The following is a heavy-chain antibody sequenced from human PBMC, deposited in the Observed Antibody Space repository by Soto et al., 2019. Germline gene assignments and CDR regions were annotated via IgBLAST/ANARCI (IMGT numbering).Heavy chain of an antibody. CDR2: ISGSGGST. Sequence: GGSLRLSCAASGFTFSSYAMSWVRQAPGKGLEWVSAISGSGGSTYYADSVKGRFTISRDNSKNTLYLQMNSLRAEDTAVYYCAKVVPATKPGLDSSSFDYWGQGTLVTVSS. CDR3: AKVVPATKPGLDSSSFDY. D-gene: IGHD6-6*01. V-gene: IGHV3-23*01. J-gene: IGHJ4*02. CDR1: GFTFSSYA.